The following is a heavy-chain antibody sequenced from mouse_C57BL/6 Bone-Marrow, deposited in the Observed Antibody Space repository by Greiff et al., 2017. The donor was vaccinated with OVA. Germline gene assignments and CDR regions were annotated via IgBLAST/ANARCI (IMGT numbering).Heavy chain of an antibody. CDR3: ARPYVYDRDYYAMDY. D-gene: IGHD2-2*01. Sequence: QVQLKQSGAELVKPGASVKLSCKASGYTFTSYWMHWVKQRPGQGLEWIGMIHPNSGSTNYNEKFKSKATLTVDKSSSTAYMQLSSLTSEDSAVYYCARPYVYDRDYYAMDYWCQGISVTVSS. V-gene: IGHV1-64*01. CDR2: IHPNSGST. J-gene: IGHJ4*01. CDR1: GYTFTSYW.